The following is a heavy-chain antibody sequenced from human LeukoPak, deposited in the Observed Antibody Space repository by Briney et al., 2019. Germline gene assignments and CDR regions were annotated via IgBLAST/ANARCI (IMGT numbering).Heavy chain of an antibody. CDR3: ARDRGIPDGYNFDY. V-gene: IGHV1-18*01. J-gene: IGHJ4*02. CDR2: ISGYNGNT. CDR1: DYTFIIYG. D-gene: IGHD5-24*01. Sequence: GASVKVSCKASDYTFIIYGISWVRQAPGQGLEWMGWISGYNGNTIYAQKLQGRVTMTTDKSTSTAYMQLRSLIFDDKAVYYCARDRGIPDGYNFDYWGQGTLVTVSS.